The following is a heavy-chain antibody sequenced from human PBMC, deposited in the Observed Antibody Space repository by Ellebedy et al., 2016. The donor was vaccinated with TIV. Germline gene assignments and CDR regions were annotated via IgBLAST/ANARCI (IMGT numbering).Heavy chain of an antibody. CDR1: GFTFSSYS. CDR2: ISSSSSTI. J-gene: IGHJ6*02. D-gene: IGHD6-13*01. V-gene: IGHV3-48*02. CDR3: ARDPGQQLVVWRPYYYYGMDV. Sequence: GESLKISXAASGFTFSSYSMNWVRQALGKGLEWVSYISSSSSTIYYADSVKGRFTISRDNAKNSLYLQMNSLRDEDTAVYYCARDPGQQLVVWRPYYYYGMDVWGQGTTVTVSS.